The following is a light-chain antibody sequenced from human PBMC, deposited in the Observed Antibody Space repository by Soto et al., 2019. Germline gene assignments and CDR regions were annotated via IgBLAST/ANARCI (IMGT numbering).Light chain of an antibody. CDR2: WAS. V-gene: IGKV4-1*01. CDR1: QSVLLTSNNKNY. CDR3: QQYIRWPLT. J-gene: IGKJ4*01. Sequence: DIVMTQSPDSLAVSLGERATINCKSSQSVLLTSNNKNYLAWYQQKPGQPPKLLIYWASTRESGVPDRFSASGSGTDFTLTITSLQAQDVAVYYCQQYIRWPLTFGGGTKVEI.